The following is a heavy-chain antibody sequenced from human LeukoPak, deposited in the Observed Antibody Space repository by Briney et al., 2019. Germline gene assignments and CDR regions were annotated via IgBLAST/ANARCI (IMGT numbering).Heavy chain of an antibody. CDR3: AGDRNALRASIEYYFDY. CDR2: ISYDGSNK. V-gene: IGHV3-30*04. J-gene: IGHJ4*02. CDR1: GFTFSSYP. D-gene: IGHD3-10*01. Sequence: GGSLRLSCAASGFTFSSYPMHWVRQAPGKGLEWVAVISYDGSNKYYADSVKGRFSISRDNSKNTLYLQMNSLRAEDTAVYYCAGDRNALRASIEYYFDYWGQGTLVTVSS.